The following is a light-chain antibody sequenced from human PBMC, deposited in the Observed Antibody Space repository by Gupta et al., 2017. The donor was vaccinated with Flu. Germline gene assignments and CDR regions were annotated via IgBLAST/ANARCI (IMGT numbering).Light chain of an antibody. Sequence: DIQMTQSPSSLSASVGDRVTITCRASQSISSYLNWYQQKPGKAPKLLIYAASSLQSGVPSRFSGSGSGTDLTLTISSLQPEDFATYSCHQSYSTPPAWTFGQGTKVEIK. CDR3: HQSYSTPPAWT. CDR2: AAS. J-gene: IGKJ1*01. V-gene: IGKV1-39*01. CDR1: QSISSY.